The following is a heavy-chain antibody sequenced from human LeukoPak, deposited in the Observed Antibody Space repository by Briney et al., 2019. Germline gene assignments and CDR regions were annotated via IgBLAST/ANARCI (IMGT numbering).Heavy chain of an antibody. D-gene: IGHD6-19*01. J-gene: IGHJ4*02. CDR1: GFTFSDYY. CDR3: ARKRWLVLDY. V-gene: IGHV3-11*04. Sequence: PGGSLRLSCAASGFTFSDYYMSWIRQAPGKGLEWVSYMSSSGTTIEYADSVKGRFTISRDNAKNSLYLQMNSLRAEDTAVYYCARKRWLVLDYWGQGTLVTVSS. CDR2: MSSSGTTI.